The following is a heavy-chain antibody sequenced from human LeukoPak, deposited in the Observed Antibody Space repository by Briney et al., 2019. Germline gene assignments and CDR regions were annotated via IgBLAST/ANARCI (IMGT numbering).Heavy chain of an antibody. J-gene: IGHJ4*02. D-gene: IGHD3-22*01. CDR3: ARDLLYYDSSGYIDY. CDR1: GYTFTSYY. CDR2: INPSGGST. Sequence: ASVKVSCNASGYTFTSYYMHWVRQAPGQGLEWMGIINPSGGSTSYAQKFQGRVTMTRDMSTSTVYMELSSLRSEDTAVYYCARDLLYYDSSGYIDYWGQGTLVTVSS. V-gene: IGHV1-46*01.